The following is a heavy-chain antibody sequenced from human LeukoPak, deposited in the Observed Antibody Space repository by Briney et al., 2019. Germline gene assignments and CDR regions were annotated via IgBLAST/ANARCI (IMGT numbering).Heavy chain of an antibody. CDR3: ARGYRTGDMTIFAS. Sequence: ASVKVCCKASGYTFTGYYMQWVRQAPGQGLEWMGWINPDSGGTNYAQKFQGRVTMTRDTSISTAYMELSRLTSDDTAVYYCARGYRTGDMTIFASWGQGTQVTVSS. V-gene: IGHV1-2*02. D-gene: IGHD3-3*01. CDR2: INPDSGGT. CDR1: GYTFTGYY. J-gene: IGHJ5*01.